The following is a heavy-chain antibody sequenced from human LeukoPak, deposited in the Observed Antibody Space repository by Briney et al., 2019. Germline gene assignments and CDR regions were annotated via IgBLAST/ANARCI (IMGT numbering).Heavy chain of an antibody. J-gene: IGHJ4*02. CDR2: ISGSGGST. Sequence: VASVKVSCKASGYTFSSYAMSWVRQAPGKGLEWVSAISGSGGSTYYADSVKGRFTISRDNSKNTLYLQMNSLRAEDTAVYYCAKDHYLYGDFDYWGQGTLVTVSS. CDR1: GYTFSSYA. V-gene: IGHV3-23*01. CDR3: AKDHYLYGDFDY. D-gene: IGHD3-16*01.